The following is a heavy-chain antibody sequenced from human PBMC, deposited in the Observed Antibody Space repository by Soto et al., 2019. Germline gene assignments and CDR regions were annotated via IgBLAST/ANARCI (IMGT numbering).Heavy chain of an antibody. V-gene: IGHV4-34*01. J-gene: IGHJ4*02. CDR1: CGSFSGYY. CDR3: ARASRFDC. Sequence: QVQLQQWGAGLLKPSETLSLTCAVYCGSFSGYYWSWIRQPPGKGLEWIGEINHSGSTNYNPSLKGQAPMSVDTSKNQCSLKLRSVTAADTAVYYCARASRFDCWGQGTLVTVSS. CDR2: INHSGST. D-gene: IGHD6-6*01.